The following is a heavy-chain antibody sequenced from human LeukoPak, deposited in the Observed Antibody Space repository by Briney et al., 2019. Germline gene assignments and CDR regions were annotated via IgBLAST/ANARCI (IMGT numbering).Heavy chain of an antibody. CDR3: ARDSRLDDYGGSSPNNFDY. CDR1: GYTFTSYG. D-gene: IGHD4-23*01. J-gene: IGHJ4*02. V-gene: IGHV1-18*01. CDR2: ISAYNGNT. Sequence: ASVKVSCKASGYTFTSYGISWVRQAPGQGLEWMGWISAYNGNTNYAQKLQGRVTMTTDTSTSTAYMELRSLRSDDTAVYYCARDSRLDDYGGSSPNNFDYWGQGTLVTVSS.